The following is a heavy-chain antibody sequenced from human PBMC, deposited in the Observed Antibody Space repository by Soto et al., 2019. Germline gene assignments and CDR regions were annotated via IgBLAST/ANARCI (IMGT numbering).Heavy chain of an antibody. D-gene: IGHD6-13*01. Sequence: PSATLSLTCTVSGGYISSYYWSWIRQPPGKGLEWIGYIYYSGSTNYNPSLKSRVTISVDTSKNQFSLKLSSVTAADTAVYYCARDSPYSSYFDYWGQGTLVTVSS. CDR3: ARDSPYSSYFDY. J-gene: IGHJ4*02. CDR2: IYYSGST. V-gene: IGHV4-59*01. CDR1: GGYISSYY.